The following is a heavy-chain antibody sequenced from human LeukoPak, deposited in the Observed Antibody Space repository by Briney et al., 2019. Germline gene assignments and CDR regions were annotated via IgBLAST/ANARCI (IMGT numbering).Heavy chain of an antibody. Sequence: PSETLSLTCAVSGVSMSAYYWTWIRQSPGEGLEWIGHIFYNRNTNYNPSLKSRVTIFIDTSQNQFSLNLSPVTAADTAVYYCARGDFWSGSQPYDYWGRGALVIVSS. CDR2: IFYNRNT. J-gene: IGHJ4*02. CDR3: ARGDFWSGSQPYDY. D-gene: IGHD3-3*01. V-gene: IGHV4-59*01. CDR1: GVSMSAYY.